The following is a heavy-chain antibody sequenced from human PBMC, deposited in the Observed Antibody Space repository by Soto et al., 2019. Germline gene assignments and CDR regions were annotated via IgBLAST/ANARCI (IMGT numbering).Heavy chain of an antibody. D-gene: IGHD6-19*01. CDR2: IYWDDDK. Sequence: QITLKESGPTLVKPTQTLTLTCTFSGFSLSSTRMAVGWIRQPPGKALEWLALIYWDDDKRYSPFLKSRLTITKHTSNTPVVRTMSNMVPVETARYYGANIVVAGLGYYFDYWGQGTLVTVSS. CDR3: ANIVVAGLGYYFDY. CDR1: GFSLSSTRMA. V-gene: IGHV2-5*02. J-gene: IGHJ4*02.